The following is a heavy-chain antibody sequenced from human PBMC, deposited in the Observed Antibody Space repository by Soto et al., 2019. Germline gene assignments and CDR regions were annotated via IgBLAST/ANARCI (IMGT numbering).Heavy chain of an antibody. J-gene: IGHJ4*02. CDR2: IRYDGSNI. CDR1: GFTFSGLG. V-gene: IGHV3-33*01. CDR3: ARDGVGHTTFFGYFDY. Sequence: QVQLVESGGGVVQPGRSLRLSCAASGFTFSGLGMHWVRQAPGKGLEWVAVIRYDGSNIYYADAGKGRFTISRDNSKDRMYLQMNSLRADDTAVYYCARDGVGHTTFFGYFDYWGQGTLVTVSS. D-gene: IGHD1-26*01.